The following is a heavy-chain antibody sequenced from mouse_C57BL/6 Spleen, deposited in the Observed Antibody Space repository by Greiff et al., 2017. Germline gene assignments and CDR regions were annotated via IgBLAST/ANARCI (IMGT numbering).Heavy chain of an antibody. CDR2: IRLKSDNYAT. V-gene: IGHV6-3*01. Sequence: EVQLQESGGGLVQPGGSMKLSCVASGFTFSNYWMNWVRQSPEKGLEWVAQIRLKSDNYATHYAESVKGRFTISRDDSKSSVYLQMNNLRAEDTGIYYCTDWEYFDYWGQGTTLTVSS. CDR3: TDWEYFDY. CDR1: GFTFSNYW. D-gene: IGHD4-1*01. J-gene: IGHJ2*01.